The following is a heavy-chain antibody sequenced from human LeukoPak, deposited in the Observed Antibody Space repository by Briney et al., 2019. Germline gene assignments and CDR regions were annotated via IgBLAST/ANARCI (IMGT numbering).Heavy chain of an antibody. CDR2: IKQDGSEK. V-gene: IGHV3-7*03. J-gene: IGHJ4*02. D-gene: IGHD6-19*01. CDR1: GFTFSSYW. CDR3: ARTWYSSGWLFDY. Sequence: GGSLRLSCAASGFTFSSYWMSWVRQAPGKGLEWVANIKQDGSEKYYVDSVKGRFTIPRDNAKKSLYLQMNSLRAEDTAVYYCARTWYSSGWLFDYWGQGTLVTVSS.